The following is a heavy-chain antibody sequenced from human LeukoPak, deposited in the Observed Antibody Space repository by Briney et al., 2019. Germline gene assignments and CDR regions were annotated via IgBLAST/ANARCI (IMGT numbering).Heavy chain of an antibody. CDR1: GGTFSSYA. J-gene: IGHJ5*02. CDR3: ARNREYCSGGSCYHWFDP. D-gene: IGHD2-15*01. V-gene: IGHV1-69*13. Sequence: SVKVSCKASGGTFSSYAISWVRQAPGQGLEWMGGIIPIFGTANYAQKFQGGVTITADESTSTAYMELSSLRSEDTAVYYCARNREYCSGGSCYHWFDPWGQGTLVTVSS. CDR2: IIPIFGTA.